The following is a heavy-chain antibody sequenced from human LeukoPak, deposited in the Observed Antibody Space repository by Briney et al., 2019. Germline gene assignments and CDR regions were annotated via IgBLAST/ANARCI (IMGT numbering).Heavy chain of an antibody. V-gene: IGHV4-59*01. Sequence: PPETLSLTCTVSGGSISSYYWSWIRQPPGKGLEWIGYIYYSGSTNYNPSLKSRVTISVDTSKNQFSLKLSSVTAADTAVYYCAREGPDSSGYRLFDYWGQGTLVTVSS. CDR2: IYYSGST. CDR1: GGSISSYY. J-gene: IGHJ4*02. CDR3: AREGPDSSGYRLFDY. D-gene: IGHD3-22*01.